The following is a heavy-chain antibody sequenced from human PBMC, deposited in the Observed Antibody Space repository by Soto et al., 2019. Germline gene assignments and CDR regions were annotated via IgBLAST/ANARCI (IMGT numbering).Heavy chain of an antibody. J-gene: IGHJ4*02. D-gene: IGHD1-1*01. Sequence: QVHLVQSGAEVKKPGASVKVSCKGSGYAFTTYGITWVRQAPGQGLEWMGWISAHNGNTNYAQKLQGRVTVTRNTSTSTAYMELRSLRSDDTAVYYCARGRYGDYWGQGDLVTVSS. CDR1: GYAFTTYG. CDR3: ARGRYGDY. CDR2: ISAHNGNT. V-gene: IGHV1-18*01.